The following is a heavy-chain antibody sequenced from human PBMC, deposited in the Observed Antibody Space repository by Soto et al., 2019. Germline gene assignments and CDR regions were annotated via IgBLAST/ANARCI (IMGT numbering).Heavy chain of an antibody. J-gene: IGHJ4*02. V-gene: IGHV3-23*01. Sequence: GGSLRLACAASGFTFSSYAMSWVGQAPGKGLEWVSAISGSGGSTDYADSVKGRFTIPRDNSKNTLYLQMNSLRAEDTAVYDCANPYGYPRWYYFDYWGQGTLVTVSS. CDR2: ISGSGGST. CDR1: GFTFSSYA. D-gene: IGHD4-17*01. CDR3: ANPYGYPRWYYFDY.